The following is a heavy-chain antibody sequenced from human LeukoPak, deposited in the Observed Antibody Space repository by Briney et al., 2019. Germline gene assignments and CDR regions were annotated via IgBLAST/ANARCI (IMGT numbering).Heavy chain of an antibody. CDR3: ARNYVVPAAISYYYYMDV. Sequence: ASVKVSCKASGYTFTGYYMHWVRQAPGQGLEWMGWINPNSGGTNYAQKFQGRVTMTRDTSISTAYMELSRLRSDDTAVYYCARNYVVPAAISYYYYMDVWGKGTTVTVSS. D-gene: IGHD2-2*01. V-gene: IGHV1-2*02. J-gene: IGHJ6*03. CDR1: GYTFTGYY. CDR2: INPNSGGT.